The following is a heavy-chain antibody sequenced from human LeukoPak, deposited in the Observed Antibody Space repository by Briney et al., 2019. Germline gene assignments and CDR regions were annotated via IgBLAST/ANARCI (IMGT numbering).Heavy chain of an antibody. CDR2: IYYTGST. J-gene: IGHJ3*02. D-gene: IGHD6-13*01. CDR3: ARVAAAGAYAFDI. V-gene: IGHV4-59*01. Sequence: SETLSLTCGVSGGAITNYYWNWIRQAPGKGLEWLGYIYYTGSTTYNPSVKSRITISLDTSKKQISLKLRSVTAADTAVYYCARVAAAGAYAFDIWGQGTMVTVSS. CDR1: GGAITNYY.